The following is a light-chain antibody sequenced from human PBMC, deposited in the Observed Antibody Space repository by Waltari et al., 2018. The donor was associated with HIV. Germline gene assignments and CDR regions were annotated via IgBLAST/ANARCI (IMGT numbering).Light chain of an antibody. CDR2: SNN. CDR1: TSNIGTNT. J-gene: IGLJ3*02. Sequence: QSLLTQPPSVSGTPGQRITISCSGSTSNIGTNTVSWYQQLPGTAPKLVIHSNNQRPSGVHDRFSGSKSGTSASLAISGLQSEDEADYYCAAWDDNLNGWVFGGRTKLTVL. V-gene: IGLV1-44*01. CDR3: AAWDDNLNGWV.